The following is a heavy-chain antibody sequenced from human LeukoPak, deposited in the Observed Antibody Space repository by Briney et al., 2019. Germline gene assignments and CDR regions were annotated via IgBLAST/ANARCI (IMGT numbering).Heavy chain of an antibody. CDR2: KYYSGST. V-gene: IGHV4-39*01. CDR1: GGSISSSRYY. D-gene: IGHD3-22*01. J-gene: IGHJ4*02. Sequence: SETLSLTCTVSGGSISSSRYYGGWIRQPPGKGLEWIGSKYYSGSTYYNPSLKNRVTISVDTSKNQFSLKLSSVTAADTAVYYCARLVVVITLYYFDYWGQGTLVTVSS. CDR3: ARLVVVITLYYFDY.